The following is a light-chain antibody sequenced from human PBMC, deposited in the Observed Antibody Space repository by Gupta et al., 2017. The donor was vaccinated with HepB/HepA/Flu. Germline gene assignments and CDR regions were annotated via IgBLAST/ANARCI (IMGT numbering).Light chain of an antibody. J-gene: IGKJ4*01. V-gene: IGKV1-5*03. Sequence: RVIQSPSTLSTSVGERVTITCRASEDIETFLAWYQQQPGKAPKLSVYQTSSLQSGVPSRFRGSGSGTEFNLTISSLQPDDSATYYCLQYDTYSRPTFGGGTKVEI. CDR3: LQYDTYSRPT. CDR2: QTS. CDR1: EDIETF.